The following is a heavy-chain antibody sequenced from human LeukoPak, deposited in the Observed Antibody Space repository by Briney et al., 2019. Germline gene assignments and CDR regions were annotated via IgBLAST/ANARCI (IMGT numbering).Heavy chain of an antibody. J-gene: IGHJ5*02. V-gene: IGHV4-61*08. CDR2: IYYSGST. CDR3: AREAVVAATKQYNWFDP. CDR1: GGSISSGDYY. Sequence: SETLSLTCTVSGGSISSGDYYWSWIRQPPGKGLEWIGYIYYSGSTNYNPSLKSRVTISVDTSKNQFSLKLSSVTAADTAVYYCAREAVVAATKQYNWFDPWGQGTLVTVSS. D-gene: IGHD2-15*01.